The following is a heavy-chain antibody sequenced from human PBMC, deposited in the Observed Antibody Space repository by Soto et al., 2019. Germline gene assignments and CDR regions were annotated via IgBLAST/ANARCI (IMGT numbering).Heavy chain of an antibody. CDR1: GYTFTSYY. D-gene: IGHD2-2*01. J-gene: IGHJ4*02. Sequence: ASVKVSCKASGYTFTSYYMHWVRQAPGQGLEWMGIINPSGGSTSYAQKFQGRVTMTRDTSTSTVYMELSSLRSEDTAVYYCARSVLCTRCRSYYFDYWGQGTLVTVSS. V-gene: IGHV1-46*03. CDR2: INPSGGST. CDR3: ARSVLCTRCRSYYFDY.